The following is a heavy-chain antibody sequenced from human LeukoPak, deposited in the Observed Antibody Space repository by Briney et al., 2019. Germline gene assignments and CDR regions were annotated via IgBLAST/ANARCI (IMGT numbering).Heavy chain of an antibody. V-gene: IGHV4-59*01. J-gene: IGHJ6*03. D-gene: IGHD2-2*01. CDR3: ARDGGYCSSTSCRGDYYYYMDV. CDR1: GGSISSYY. Sequence: PSETLSLTCTVSGGSISSYYWSWIRQPPGKGLEWIGYIYYSGSTNYNPSLKSRVTISVDASKNQFSLKLSSVTAADTAVYYCARDGGYCSSTSCRGDYYYYMDVWGKGTTVTVSS. CDR2: IYYSGST.